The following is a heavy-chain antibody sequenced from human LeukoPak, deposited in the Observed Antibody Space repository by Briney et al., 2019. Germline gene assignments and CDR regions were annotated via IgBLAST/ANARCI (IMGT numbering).Heavy chain of an antibody. D-gene: IGHD2-21*02. CDR2: ISYDGIYK. J-gene: IGHJ4*02. V-gene: IGHV3-30*18. CDR1: GFTFSNYG. Sequence: GGSLRLSCAASGFTFSNYGMHWVRQAPGKGLEWVSLISYDGIYKYYGDSVKGRFTISRDNSKNTLYLQMNSLRAEDTALYYCAKDGAAYCGGDCYSDYWGQGILVTVSS. CDR3: AKDGAAYCGGDCYSDY.